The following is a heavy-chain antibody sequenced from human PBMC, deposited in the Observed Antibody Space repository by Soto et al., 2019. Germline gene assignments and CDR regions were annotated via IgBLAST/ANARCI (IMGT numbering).Heavy chain of an antibody. CDR2: INAGNGNT. V-gene: IGHV1-3*01. Sequence: ASVKVSCKASGYTFTSYAMHWVRQAPGQRLEWMGWINAGNGNTKYSQKFQGRVTITRDTSASTAYTELSSLRSEDTAVYYCARDFGGYYAILTGYWDIWGQGTMVTVSS. J-gene: IGHJ3*02. CDR3: ARDFGGYYAILTGYWDI. CDR1: GYTFTSYA. D-gene: IGHD3-9*01.